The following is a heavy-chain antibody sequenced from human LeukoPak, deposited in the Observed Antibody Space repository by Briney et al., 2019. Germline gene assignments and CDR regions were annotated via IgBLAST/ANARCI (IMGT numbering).Heavy chain of an antibody. CDR2: IHPNSGDT. Sequence: LRASVKVSCKASGYTFTGHYMHWVRQAPGQGPEWMGWIHPNSGDTIYAQKFQGRVTMTRDTSISTAYMELSRLRSDDTAVYHCARGRSVNYYGQDYWGQGTLVTVSS. D-gene: IGHD3-10*01. CDR1: GYTFTGHY. CDR3: ARGRSVNYYGQDY. J-gene: IGHJ4*02. V-gene: IGHV1-2*02.